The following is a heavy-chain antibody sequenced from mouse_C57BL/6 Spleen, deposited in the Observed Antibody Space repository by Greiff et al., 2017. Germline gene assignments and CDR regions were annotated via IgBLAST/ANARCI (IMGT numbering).Heavy chain of an antibody. CDR1: GYTFTSYW. J-gene: IGHJ2*01. Sequence: QVQLQQPGAELVMPGASVKLSCKASGYTFTSYWMHWVKQRPGQGLEWIGEIDPSDSYTNYNQKFKGKSTLTVDKSSSTAYMQLSSRTSEDSAVYYCAYYSKGGYFDYWGQGTTLTVSS. V-gene: IGHV1-69*01. CDR2: IDPSDSYT. CDR3: AYYSKGGYFDY. D-gene: IGHD2-5*01.